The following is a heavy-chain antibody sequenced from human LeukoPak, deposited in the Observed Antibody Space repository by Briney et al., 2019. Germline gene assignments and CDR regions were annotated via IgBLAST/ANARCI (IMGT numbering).Heavy chain of an antibody. CDR1: GLTFSDEY. D-gene: IGHD3-10*01. Sequence: GGSLRLSCAASGLTFSDEYMSWIRQAPGKGLEWVSYISNTGSFISYADSVKGRFTISRDNAKNSLYLQMNSLRAEDAAAYYCVRARGAGSGAHFDYWGQGTLVTVSS. V-gene: IGHV3-11*01. CDR2: ISNTGSFI. CDR3: VRARGAGSGAHFDY. J-gene: IGHJ4*02.